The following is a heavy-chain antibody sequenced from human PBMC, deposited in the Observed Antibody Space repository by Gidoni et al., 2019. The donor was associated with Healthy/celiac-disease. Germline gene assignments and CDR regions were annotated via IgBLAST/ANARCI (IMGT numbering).Heavy chain of an antibody. CDR2: ISYDGSNK. Sequence: QVQLVESGGGVVQPGRSLRLSCAASGFTFSSYGMHWVRQAPGKGLEWVAVISYDGSNKYYADSVKGRFTISRDNSKNTLYLQMNSLRAEDTAVYYCAKDGGPATQWLLYYFDYWGQGTLVTVSS. CDR1: GFTFSSYG. D-gene: IGHD6-19*01. J-gene: IGHJ4*02. V-gene: IGHV3-30*18. CDR3: AKDGGPATQWLLYYFDY.